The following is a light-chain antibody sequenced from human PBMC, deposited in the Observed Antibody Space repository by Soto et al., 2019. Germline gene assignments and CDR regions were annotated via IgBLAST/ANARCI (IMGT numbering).Light chain of an antibody. Sequence: EIVMTQSPATLSVSPGEIATISCSASQSVSSNLAWYQQKPDQAPSLLIYGASTRATGIPARFSGSGSGIEFTLTISSLLSEDFAVYYCQQYNNWPLYTFGQGTKLEIK. CDR1: QSVSSN. V-gene: IGKV3-15*01. J-gene: IGKJ2*01. CDR3: QQYNNWPLYT. CDR2: GAS.